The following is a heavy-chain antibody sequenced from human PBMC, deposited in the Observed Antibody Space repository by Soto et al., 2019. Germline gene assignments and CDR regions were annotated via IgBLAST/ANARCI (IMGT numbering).Heavy chain of an antibody. Sequence: EVQLVESGGGLVQPGGSLRLSCAASGFTFSSYGMHWVRQAPGKGLVWVSRINSDGSSTSYADSVKGRFTISRDNAKNTLYLQMNSLRAEDTAVYYCARAVAGNYYYYYGMDVWGQGTTVTVSS. J-gene: IGHJ6*02. D-gene: IGHD6-19*01. V-gene: IGHV3-74*01. CDR3: ARAVAGNYYYYYGMDV. CDR2: INSDGSST. CDR1: GFTFSSYG.